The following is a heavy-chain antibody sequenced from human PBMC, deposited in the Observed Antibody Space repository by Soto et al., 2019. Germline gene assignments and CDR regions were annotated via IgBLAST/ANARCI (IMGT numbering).Heavy chain of an antibody. Sequence: QLQLQESGSGLVKPSQTLSLTCAVSGGSISSGGYSWSWIRQPPGKGLEWIGYIYHSGRTYYNPSLKGRVTMAVDKSKNQSSLKLSSVTAADTAVYYWARVPTPWVQGTLVTVSS. CDR3: ARVPTP. J-gene: IGHJ5*02. CDR2: IYHSGRT. V-gene: IGHV4-30-2*01. CDR1: GGSISSGGYS.